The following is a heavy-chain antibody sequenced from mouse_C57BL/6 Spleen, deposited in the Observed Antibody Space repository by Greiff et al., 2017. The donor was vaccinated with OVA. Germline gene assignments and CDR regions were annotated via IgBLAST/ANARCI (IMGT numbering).Heavy chain of an antibody. CDR2: IWSGGST. J-gene: IGHJ1*03. Sequence: QVQLKESGPGLVQPSQSLSITCTVSGFSLTSYGVHWVRQSPGKGLEWLGVIWSGGSTDYNAAFISRLSISKDNSKSQVFFKMNSLQADDTAIYYCALYYDYPHWYFDVWGTGTTVTVSS. D-gene: IGHD2-4*01. CDR3: ALYYDYPHWYFDV. V-gene: IGHV2-2*01. CDR1: GFSLTSYG.